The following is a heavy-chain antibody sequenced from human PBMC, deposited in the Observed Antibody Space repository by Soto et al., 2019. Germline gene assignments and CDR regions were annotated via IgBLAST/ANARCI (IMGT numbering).Heavy chain of an antibody. CDR1: GGSISSYY. Sequence: PSETLSLTCTVSGGSISSYYWSWIRQPPGKGLEWIGCIYFSGSTYYNPSLKSRVTISVDTSKNQFSLKLSSVTAADTAVYYCARQLYSSSSYNYWGQGTLVTVSS. V-gene: IGHV4-59*04. J-gene: IGHJ4*02. CDR2: IYFSGST. CDR3: ARQLYSSSSYNY. D-gene: IGHD6-6*01.